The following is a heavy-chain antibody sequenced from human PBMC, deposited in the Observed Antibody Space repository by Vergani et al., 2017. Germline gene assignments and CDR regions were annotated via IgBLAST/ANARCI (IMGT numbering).Heavy chain of an antibody. CDR2: IIPIFGTA. V-gene: IGHV1-69*01. J-gene: IGHJ3*02. CDR3: ARGTVDYYGPGSFGLDAFDI. CDR1: GGTFSSYA. D-gene: IGHD3-10*01. Sequence: QVQLVQSGAEVKKPGSSVKVSCKASGGTFSSYAISWVRQAPGQGLEWMGGIIPIFGTANYAQKFQGRVTITADESTSTAYMELSSLRSEDTAVYYCARGTVDYYGPGSFGLDAFDIWGQGTMVTVSS.